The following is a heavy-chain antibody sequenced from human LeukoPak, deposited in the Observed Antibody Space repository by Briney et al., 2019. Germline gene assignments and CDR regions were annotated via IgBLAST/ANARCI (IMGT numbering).Heavy chain of an antibody. CDR1: GFTFSSYA. J-gene: IGHJ4*02. D-gene: IGHD1-26*01. Sequence: PGGSLRLSCAASGFTFSSYAMSWVRQAPGKGLEWVANIKQDGSEKYYVDSVKGRFTISRDNAKNSLYLQMNSLRAEDTAVYYCAREIWDALDYWGQGTLVTVSS. CDR3: AREIWDALDY. V-gene: IGHV3-7*01. CDR2: IKQDGSEK.